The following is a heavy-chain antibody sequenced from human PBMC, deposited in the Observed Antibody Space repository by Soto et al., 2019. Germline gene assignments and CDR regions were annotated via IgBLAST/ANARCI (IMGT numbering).Heavy chain of an antibody. Sequence: QVQLVESGGGVVQPGKSLRLSCAASGLTFSSYGMHWVRQAPGKGLEWVAAVSFDGGNNYYADSVKGRFTIFRDNSKNTLYLQMNRLRTDDTAVYYCANCGAYMVDYWGQGTLVTVSS. CDR1: GLTFSSYG. D-gene: IGHD2-21*01. J-gene: IGHJ4*02. CDR2: VSFDGGNN. V-gene: IGHV3-30*18. CDR3: ANCGAYMVDY.